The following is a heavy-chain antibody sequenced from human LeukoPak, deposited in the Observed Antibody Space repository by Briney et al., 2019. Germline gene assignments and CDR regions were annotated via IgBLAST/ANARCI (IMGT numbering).Heavy chain of an antibody. CDR3: ARDHGDYGEYLNF. J-gene: IGHJ4*02. V-gene: IGHV1-69*13. CDR1: GGTFSTYA. D-gene: IGHD4-17*01. Sequence: ASVKVSCKASGGTFSTYAISWVRQAPGQGLEWMGGIIPIFGTANYAQKFQGRVTITADESTSTAYMELSSLRSEDTAVYYCARDHGDYGEYLNFWGQGTLVTVSS. CDR2: IIPIFGTA.